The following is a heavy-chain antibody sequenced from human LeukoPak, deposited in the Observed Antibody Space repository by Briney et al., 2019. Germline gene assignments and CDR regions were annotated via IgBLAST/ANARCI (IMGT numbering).Heavy chain of an antibody. Sequence: GGSLRLTCAASGFTFSTYSMNWVRQAPGKGLEWVSAISGSGGSTYYADSVKGRFTISRDNSKNTLYLQMNSLRAEDTAVYYCARDWGGYLRNFDYWGQGALVTVSS. J-gene: IGHJ4*02. CDR3: ARDWGGYLRNFDY. D-gene: IGHD5-12*01. V-gene: IGHV3-23*01. CDR1: GFTFSTYS. CDR2: ISGSGGST.